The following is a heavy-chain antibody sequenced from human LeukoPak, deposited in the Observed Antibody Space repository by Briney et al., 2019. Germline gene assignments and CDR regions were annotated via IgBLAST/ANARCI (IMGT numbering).Heavy chain of an antibody. CDR1: GGSISSGGYY. D-gene: IGHD3-3*01. J-gene: IGHJ4*02. V-gene: IGHV4-30-2*01. CDR3: ASRNYDFWSGYYGPFDY. CDR2: IYHSGST. Sequence: SGTLSLTCTVSGGSISSGGYYWSWIRQPPGKGLEWIGYIYHSGSTYYNPSLKSRVTISVDRSKNQFSLKLSSVTAADTAVYYCASRNYDFWSGYYGPFDYWGQGTLVTVSS.